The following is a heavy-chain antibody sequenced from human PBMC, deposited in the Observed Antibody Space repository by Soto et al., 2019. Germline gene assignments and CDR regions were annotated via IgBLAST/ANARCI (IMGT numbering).Heavy chain of an antibody. D-gene: IGHD3-16*01. Sequence: SETLSLTCSVSGGSINSDDSFWGWVRQSPGKGLEWIGSLYYGGSTFYNPSLKSRVTISQDTSSNQFSLTMNSVSASDTAVYYCARDWGPYWFDSWGQGILVTVSS. CDR3: ARDWGPYWFDS. CDR2: LYYGGST. J-gene: IGHJ5*01. CDR1: GGSINSDDSF. V-gene: IGHV4-39*07.